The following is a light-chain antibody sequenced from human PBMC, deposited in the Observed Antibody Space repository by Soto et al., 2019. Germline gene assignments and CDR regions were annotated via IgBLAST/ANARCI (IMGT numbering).Light chain of an antibody. CDR2: DAS. CDR3: QQRRYWPVT. CDR1: QSVSSY. Sequence: EIVLTQSPPILSSSPWERATLSCMASQSVSSYFAWYQQKPGQAPRLLIYDASNRATGVPARFSGSGSGTDFTLTISSLEPEDFAVYYCQQRRYWPVTFGQGTKVDIK. J-gene: IGKJ1*01. V-gene: IGKV3-11*01.